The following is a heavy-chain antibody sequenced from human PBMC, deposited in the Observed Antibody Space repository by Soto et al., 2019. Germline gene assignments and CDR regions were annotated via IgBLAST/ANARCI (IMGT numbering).Heavy chain of an antibody. CDR1: CYSISSGYY. D-gene: IGHD6-13*01. CDR2: IYHSGST. CDR3: ARLAPIAAADGMDV. Sequence: SETLSLTCAVSCYSISSGYYWGWIRHSPGKGLEWIGSIYHSGSTYYNPSLKSRVIISVDTSKNQFSLKLSSVTAPDTAVYYCARLAPIAAADGMDVWGQGPTVTVSS. J-gene: IGHJ6*02. V-gene: IGHV4-38-2*01.